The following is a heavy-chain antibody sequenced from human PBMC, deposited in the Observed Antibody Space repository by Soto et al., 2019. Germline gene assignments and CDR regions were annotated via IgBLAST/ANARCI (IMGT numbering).Heavy chain of an antibody. D-gene: IGHD7-27*01. CDR3: ARDSSSGEGFER. CDR2: IWYDGNSK. V-gene: IGHV3-33*01. J-gene: IGHJ4*02. Sequence: QVQLVESGGGVVQPGRSLRLSCAASGFTFSSYGMHWVRQAPGKGLEWMAVIWYDGNSKDYGDSVRGRFTVSRDNSKNTLYLQMDSLRAEDTAVYYWARDSSSGEGFERWGQRTMVTVSS. CDR1: GFTFSSYG.